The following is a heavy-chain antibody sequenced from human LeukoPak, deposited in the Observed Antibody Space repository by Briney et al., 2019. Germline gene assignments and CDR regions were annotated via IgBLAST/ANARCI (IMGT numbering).Heavy chain of an antibody. D-gene: IGHD4-17*01. CDR3: VKDPYGDYLRYFDY. V-gene: IGHV3-30*02. J-gene: IGHJ4*02. Sequence: GGSLRLSCAASGFTFSTYGMHWVRQAPGKGLEWVSLIRYDGGNKYYADSVKGRFTISRDNSKNTLYLQMNSLGAEDTAVYYCVKDPYGDYLRYFDYWGQGTLVTVS. CDR1: GFTFSTYG. CDR2: IRYDGGNK.